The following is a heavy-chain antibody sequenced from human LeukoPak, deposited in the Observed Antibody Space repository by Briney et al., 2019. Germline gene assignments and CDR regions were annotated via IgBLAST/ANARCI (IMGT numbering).Heavy chain of an antibody. J-gene: IGHJ3*02. CDR1: GYTFTSYY. CDR2: INPSGGST. V-gene: IGHV1-46*01. D-gene: IGHD4-23*01. Sequence: ASVNVSCKASGYTFTSYYMHWVRQAPGQGLEWMGIINPSGGSTSYAQKFQGRVTMTRDTSTSTVYMELSSLRSEDTAVYYCARDSRWPRGAFDIWGQGTMVTVSS. CDR3: ARDSRWPRGAFDI.